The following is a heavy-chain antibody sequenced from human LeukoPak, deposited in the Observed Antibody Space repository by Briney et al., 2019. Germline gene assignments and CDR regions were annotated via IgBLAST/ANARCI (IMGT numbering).Heavy chain of an antibody. CDR1: GYTFTSYY. J-gene: IGHJ3*02. V-gene: IGHV1-46*01. Sequence: ASVKVSCKASGYTFTSYYMHWVRQAPGQGLEWMGIIDPRGGSTSYARKFQGRVTMTSDTSTSTVYMELSSLGSEDTAVYYCARRVGATSAFDIWGQGTMVTVSS. CDR2: IDPRGGST. D-gene: IGHD1-26*01. CDR3: ARRVGATSAFDI.